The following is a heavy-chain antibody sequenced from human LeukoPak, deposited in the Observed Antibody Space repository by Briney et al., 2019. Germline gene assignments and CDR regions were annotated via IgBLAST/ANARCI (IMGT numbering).Heavy chain of an antibody. V-gene: IGHV3-21*01. CDR1: GFTFSSYS. Sequence: GGSLRLSCAASGFTFSSYSMDWVRQAPGKGLEWVSSISSSSSYIYYADSVKGRFTISRDNAKNSLYLQMNSLRAEDTAVYYCARGDSSGYDYWGQGTLVTVSS. CDR2: ISSSSSYI. CDR3: ARGDSSGYDY. D-gene: IGHD3-22*01. J-gene: IGHJ4*02.